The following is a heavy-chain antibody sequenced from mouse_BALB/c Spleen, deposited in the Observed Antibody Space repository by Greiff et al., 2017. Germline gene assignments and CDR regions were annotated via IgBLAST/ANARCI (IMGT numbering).Heavy chain of an antibody. D-gene: IGHD5-1*01. J-gene: IGHJ1*01. V-gene: IGHV1-5*01. CDR1: GYTFTSYW. CDR2: IYPGNSDT. Sequence: EVQRVESGTVLARPGASVKMSCKASGYTFTSYWMHWVKQRPGQGLEWIGAIYPGNSDTSYNQKFKGKAKLTAVTSTSTAYMELSSLTNEDSAVYYCTRTEDLPSGYFDVWGAGTTVTVSS. CDR3: TRTEDLPSGYFDV.